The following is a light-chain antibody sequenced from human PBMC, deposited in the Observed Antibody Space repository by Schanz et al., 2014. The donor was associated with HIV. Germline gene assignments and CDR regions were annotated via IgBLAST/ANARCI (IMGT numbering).Light chain of an antibody. CDR2: DVS. V-gene: IGLV2-14*03. J-gene: IGLJ3*02. Sequence: QSALTQPASLSGSPGQSITISCTGTSIDVGGYDYVSWYQQHPDKAPRLIIYDVSNRPSGVSSRFSGSKSGSAASLTISGLQAEDEADYYCCSYAATSNVLFGGGTKLTVL. CDR3: CSYAATSNVL. CDR1: SIDVGGYDY.